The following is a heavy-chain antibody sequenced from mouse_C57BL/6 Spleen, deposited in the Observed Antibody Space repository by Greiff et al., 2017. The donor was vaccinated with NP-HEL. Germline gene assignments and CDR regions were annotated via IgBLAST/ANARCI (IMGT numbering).Heavy chain of an antibody. V-gene: IGHV1-39*01. Sequence: VHVKQSGPELVKPGASVKISCKASGYSFTDYNMNWVKQSNGKSLEWIGVINPNYGTTSYNQKFKGKATLTVDQSSSTAYMQLNSLTSEDSAVYYCARGYDYDGVFDYWGQGTTLTVSS. CDR2: INPNYGTT. CDR3: ARGYDYDGVFDY. CDR1: GYSFTDYN. D-gene: IGHD2-4*01. J-gene: IGHJ2*01.